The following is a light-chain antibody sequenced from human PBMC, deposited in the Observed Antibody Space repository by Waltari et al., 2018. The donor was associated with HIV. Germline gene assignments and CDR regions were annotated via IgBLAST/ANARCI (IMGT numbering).Light chain of an antibody. J-gene: IGLJ3*02. CDR2: DVN. CDR3: CSYAGSKTWV. V-gene: IGLV2-23*02. CDR1: TTAVVGYNY. Sequence: QSALTQPASVSGSPGQSFTISCTGTTTAVVGYNYVSWYQQYPAKAPKLMIYDVNKRPSGISNRFSGSKAGTTASRTISGLQSEDEADYWCCSYAGSKTWVFGGGTMLTVL.